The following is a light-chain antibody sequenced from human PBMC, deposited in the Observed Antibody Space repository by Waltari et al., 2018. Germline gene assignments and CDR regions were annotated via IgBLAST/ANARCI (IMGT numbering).Light chain of an antibody. CDR1: QSFDSAY. CDR2: GAS. CDR3: QQYGNSPPYT. J-gene: IGKJ2*01. Sequence: EIVLTQSTGTLSLSQGDRATLYCSASQSFDSAYLAWFQQKPGQAPRLLIYGASSRATGIPDRFSGSASGTGFTLTISRLEPEDFAIYYCQQYGNSPPYTFGQGTKLEIK. V-gene: IGKV3-20*01.